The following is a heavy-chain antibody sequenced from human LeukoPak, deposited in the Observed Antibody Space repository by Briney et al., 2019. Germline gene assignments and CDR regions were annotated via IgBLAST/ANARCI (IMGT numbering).Heavy chain of an antibody. V-gene: IGHV4-59*08. CDR1: GGSISSYY. CDR2: IFYSGGT. CDR3: ARRPSAMANFDS. J-gene: IGHJ4*02. Sequence: SETLSLTCTVSGGSISSYYWSWIRQPPGKGLEWIGYIFYSGGTNYNPSLKSRVTISVDTSKNQFSLNLSSVTAADTAVYYCARRPSAMANFDSWGQGTLVTVSS. D-gene: IGHD2-2*01.